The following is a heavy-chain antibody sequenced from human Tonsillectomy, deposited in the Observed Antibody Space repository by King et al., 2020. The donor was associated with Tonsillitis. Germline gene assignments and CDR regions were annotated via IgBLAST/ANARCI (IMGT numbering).Heavy chain of an antibody. J-gene: IGHJ3*01. CDR3: ARPGTLHNPAAFDF. V-gene: IGHV4-38-2*02. D-gene: IGHD1-1*01. CDR2: IYHSGNT. Sequence: QLQESGPGLVKPSETLSLTCTVSGYSISSGYYWGWIRQSPGKGLEWIGSIYHSGNTYYNPSHKSRVTISVDTSKNQFFLKLSPVTAADTAVYYCARPGTLHNPAAFDFWGQGTMVTVSS. CDR1: GYSISSGYY.